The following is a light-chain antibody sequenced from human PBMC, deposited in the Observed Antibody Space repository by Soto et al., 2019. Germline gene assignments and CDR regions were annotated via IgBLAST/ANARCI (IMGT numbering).Light chain of an antibody. CDR3: QQYGANSPWT. J-gene: IGKJ1*01. CDR1: QNINDW. Sequence: DIQVTQSPSTLSASVGDRVTINCRASQNINDWLAWYQQKSGKAPKVLIYKASSLESGVPSRFSGSGSGTEFTLTISSLQTEVFATYYCQQYGANSPWTFGQGTKVEIK. V-gene: IGKV1-5*03. CDR2: KAS.